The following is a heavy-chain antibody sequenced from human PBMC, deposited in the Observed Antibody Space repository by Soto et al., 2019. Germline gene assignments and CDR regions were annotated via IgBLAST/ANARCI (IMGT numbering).Heavy chain of an antibody. J-gene: IGHJ4*02. CDR2: ISSTTNYI. Sequence: PGGSLRLSCAASGFTFTRYSMNWVRQAPGKGLEWVSSISSTTNYIYYGDSMKGRFTISRDNARNSLYLEMNSLRAEDTAVYYCARESEDLTSNFDYWGQGTLVTVSS. CDR1: GFTFTRYS. CDR3: ARESEDLTSNFDY. V-gene: IGHV3-21*06.